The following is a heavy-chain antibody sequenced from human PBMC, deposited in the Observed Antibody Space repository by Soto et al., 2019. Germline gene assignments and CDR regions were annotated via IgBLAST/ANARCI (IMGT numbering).Heavy chain of an antibody. CDR3: ASKFYDYVWGSYSCFDY. CDR2: TYYRSKWYN. V-gene: IGHV6-1*01. CDR1: GDSVSSNSAA. D-gene: IGHD3-16*01. J-gene: IGHJ4*02. Sequence: SQTLSLTCAISGDSVSSNSAAWNWIRQSPSRGLEWLGRTYYRSKWYNDYAVSVKSRITINPDTSKNQFSLQLNSVTPEDTAVYYCASKFYDYVWGSYSCFDYWGQGTLVTVSS.